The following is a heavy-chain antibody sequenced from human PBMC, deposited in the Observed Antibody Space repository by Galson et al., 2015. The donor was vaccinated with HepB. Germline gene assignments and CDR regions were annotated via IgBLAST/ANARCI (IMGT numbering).Heavy chain of an antibody. CDR1: GYSFTSYW. CDR3: ARGEVVPAAIFGWFDH. CDR2: IYPGDSDT. V-gene: IGHV5-51*01. D-gene: IGHD2-2*02. Sequence: QSGAEVKKPGESLKISCKGSGYSFTSYWIGWVRQMPGKGLEWMGIIYPGDSDTRYSPSFQGQVTISADKSISTAYLQWSSLKASDTAMYYCARGEVVPAAIFGWFDHWGQGTLVTVSS. J-gene: IGHJ5*02.